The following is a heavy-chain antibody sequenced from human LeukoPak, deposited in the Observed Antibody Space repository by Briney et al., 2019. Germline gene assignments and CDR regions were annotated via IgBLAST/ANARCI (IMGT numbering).Heavy chain of an antibody. CDR2: IKSNNDGVTT. J-gene: IGHJ4*02. CDR3: TPVMVEDRGF. V-gene: IGHV3-15*01. Sequence: GGSLRLSCAASGFIFNRAWLNWVRQAPGKGPDWVGRIKSNNDGVTTDYASPVEGRFIISRDDSKNTIYLQMNRLIIDDTAIYYCTPVMVEDRGFWGQGTLVTVSS. D-gene: IGHD2-21*01. CDR1: GFIFNRAW.